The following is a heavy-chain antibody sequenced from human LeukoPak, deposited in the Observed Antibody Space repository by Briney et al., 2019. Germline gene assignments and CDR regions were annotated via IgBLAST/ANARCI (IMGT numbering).Heavy chain of an antibody. D-gene: IGHD5-12*01. CDR3: AKDLTKSGYLYLDY. CDR2: MNPKSGKT. J-gene: IGHJ4*02. Sequence: ASVKVSCTASGNTFSSSDINWVRQATEQGLEWMGWMNPKSGKTGYAQKFQGRVTMTRNTSLSTAYMELSSLRSEDTAVYYCAKDLTKSGYLYLDYWGQGTLVTVSS. CDR1: GNTFSSSD. V-gene: IGHV1-8*01.